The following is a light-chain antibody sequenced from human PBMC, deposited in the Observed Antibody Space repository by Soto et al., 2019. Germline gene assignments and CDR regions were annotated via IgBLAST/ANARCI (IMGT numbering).Light chain of an antibody. Sequence: EIVLTQSPATLSLSPGERATLSCRASQSVSSYLAWYQQKPGQAPRLLIYDASNRATGIPARFSGSGSGTDFTLTISSLEAEYLAVYYCQLRSNWPPSFTFGQGTKLEIK. CDR1: QSVSSY. V-gene: IGKV3-11*01. CDR2: DAS. CDR3: QLRSNWPPSFT. J-gene: IGKJ2*01.